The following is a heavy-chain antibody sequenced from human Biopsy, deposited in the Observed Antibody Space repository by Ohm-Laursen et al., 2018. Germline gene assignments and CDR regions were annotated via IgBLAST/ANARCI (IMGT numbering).Heavy chain of an antibody. V-gene: IGHV4-59*01. J-gene: IGHJ6*02. CDR2: IYYSGST. CDR1: GGSISSDY. D-gene: IGHD2/OR15-2a*01. Sequence: GTLSLTCGVSGGSISSDYWSWIRQTPGEGLEWIGYIYYSGSTNYNPSPKSRVTISVDTSKNQFSLRLNSVTAADTAVYYCARATNSTGWPYYYFYGMDVWGQGTTVTVSS. CDR3: ARATNSTGWPYYYFYGMDV.